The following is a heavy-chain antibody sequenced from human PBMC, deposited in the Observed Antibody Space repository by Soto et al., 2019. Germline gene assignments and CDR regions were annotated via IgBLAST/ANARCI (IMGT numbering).Heavy chain of an antibody. J-gene: IGHJ6*02. Sequence: GGSLRLSCTASGFMFTSHPMGWVRQAPGKGLEWVSYITPSSSSIFYVDSVKGRFTISRDNAKNSLSLQMDSLRDEDTAVYYCARSLTAVVRKLITGGQLRGDYGMDVWGQGTTVTVSS. CDR3: ARSLTAVVRKLITGGQLRGDYGMDV. CDR2: ITPSSSSI. D-gene: IGHD3-10*01. CDR1: GFMFTSHP. V-gene: IGHV3-48*02.